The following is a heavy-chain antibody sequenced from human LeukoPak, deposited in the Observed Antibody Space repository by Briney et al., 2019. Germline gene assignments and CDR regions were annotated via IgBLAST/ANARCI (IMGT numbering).Heavy chain of an antibody. Sequence: ASVNVSCTASGYTFTSYGISWVRQAPGQGLEWMGWISAYNGNTNYAQKLQGRVTMTTDTSTSTDYMELRSLRSDDPAVYYCAREEVSTYYYDSSGYSPPSYWGQGTLVTVSS. CDR1: GYTFTSYG. V-gene: IGHV1-18*01. J-gene: IGHJ4*02. CDR3: AREEVSTYYYDSSGYSPPSY. D-gene: IGHD3-22*01. CDR2: ISAYNGNT.